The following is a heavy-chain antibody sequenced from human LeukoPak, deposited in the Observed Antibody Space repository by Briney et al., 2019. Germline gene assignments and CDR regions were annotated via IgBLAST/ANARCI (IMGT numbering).Heavy chain of an antibody. V-gene: IGHV3-7*03. Sequence: GGSLRLSCAASGFTFSNYWMSWVRQAPGKGLEWVANIKRDGSDKYYVVSVEGRFTISRDNAKNSLFLQMSGLRSEDTAVYYCARGVTMIPWGQGTLVTVSS. CDR2: IKRDGSDK. CDR1: GFTFSNYW. J-gene: IGHJ5*02. D-gene: IGHD3-22*01. CDR3: ARGVTMIP.